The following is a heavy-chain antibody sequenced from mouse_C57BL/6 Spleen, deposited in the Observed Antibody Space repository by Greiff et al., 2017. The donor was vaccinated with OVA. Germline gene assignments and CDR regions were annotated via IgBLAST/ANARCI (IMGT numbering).Heavy chain of an antibody. CDR1: GYAFSSYW. CDR2: IYPGGGGN. D-gene: IGHD2-1*01. V-gene: IGHV1-80*01. J-gene: IGHJ4*01. Sequence: QVQLKESGAELVKPGHSVSISCKVSGYAFSSYWINWVKQRPGKGLVWIGQIYPGGGGNNYNGKVKGKATLTADKSSSTAYMKLSSRTSEDSSVYFCARVTPSYAIDYWGQGTSVTVSS. CDR3: ARVTPSYAIDY.